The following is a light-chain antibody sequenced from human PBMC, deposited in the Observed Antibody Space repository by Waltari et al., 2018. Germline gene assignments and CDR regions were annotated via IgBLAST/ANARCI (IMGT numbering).Light chain of an antibody. V-gene: IGLV2-8*01. CDR3: SSYAGSNTWV. CDR1: SSDVGGYHS. Sequence: QSALTQPPSASGSPGQSVTISCTGTSSDVGGYHSVSWYQHHPGKAPKFMIYEVSKRPSGVPDRFSGSKSGNTASLTVSGLQAEDEADYYCSSYAGSNTWVFGGGTKLTVL. J-gene: IGLJ3*02. CDR2: EVS.